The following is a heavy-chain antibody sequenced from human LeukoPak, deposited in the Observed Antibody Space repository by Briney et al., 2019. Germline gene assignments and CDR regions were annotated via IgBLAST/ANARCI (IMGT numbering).Heavy chain of an antibody. CDR1: GVSFSGYY. J-gene: IGHJ3*02. Sequence: SETLSLTCAVYGVSFSGYYWSWLRQPPGKGLEWIGEINHSGSTNYNPSLKSRVTISVDTSKNQFSLKLSSVTAADTAVYYCARREGDIVLMVYALGAFDIWGQGTMVTVSS. CDR3: ARREGDIVLMVYALGAFDI. D-gene: IGHD2-8*01. V-gene: IGHV4-34*01. CDR2: INHSGST.